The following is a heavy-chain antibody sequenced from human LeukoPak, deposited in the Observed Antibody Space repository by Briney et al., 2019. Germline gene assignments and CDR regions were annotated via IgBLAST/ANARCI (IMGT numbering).Heavy chain of an antibody. V-gene: IGHV1-46*01. CDR1: GCTFTSYY. CDR3: ARANDYYGSGSYYTDLSFDY. CDR2: INPSGGGT. Sequence: GASVKVSCKASGCTFTSYYMHWVRQAPGQGLEWMGIINPSGGGTSYAQKFQGRVTMTRDTSTSTVYMELSSLRSEDTAVYYCARANDYYGSGSYYTDLSFDYWGQGTLVTVSS. D-gene: IGHD3-10*01. J-gene: IGHJ4*02.